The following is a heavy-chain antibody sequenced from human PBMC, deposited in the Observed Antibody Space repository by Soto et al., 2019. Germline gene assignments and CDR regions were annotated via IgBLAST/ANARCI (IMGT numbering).Heavy chain of an antibody. CDR3: ARVEESIRFTYD. Sequence: ASETLSLTCTVSGGSVSSGSYYWSWIRQPPGKGLEWIGYIYYSGGTNYNPSLKSRVTILVDTAKNQFSLKLSSVTAADTAVYYCARVEESIRFTYDWGQRIPVTAS. CDR1: GGSVSSGSYY. J-gene: IGHJ4*02. V-gene: IGHV4-61*01. D-gene: IGHD3-3*01. CDR2: IYYSGGT.